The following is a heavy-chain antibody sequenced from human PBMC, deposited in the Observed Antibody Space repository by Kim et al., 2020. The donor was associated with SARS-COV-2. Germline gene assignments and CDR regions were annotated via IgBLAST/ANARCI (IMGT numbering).Heavy chain of an antibody. CDR3: ATNPDDYVRSRFVF. CDR2: IKCDGRNI. D-gene: IGHD3-22*01. CDR1: GFIFSTSS. Sequence: GGSLRLSCAASGFIFSTSSMHWVRQAPGKGLKWVSRIKCDGRNIGYADSVKGRFTISRDNAKNTLYLQMSSLRAEDTAVYYCATNPDDYVRSRFVFWG. V-gene: IGHV3-74*01. J-gene: IGHJ6*01.